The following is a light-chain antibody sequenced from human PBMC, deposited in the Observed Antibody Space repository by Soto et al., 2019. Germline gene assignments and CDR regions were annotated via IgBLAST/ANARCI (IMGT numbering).Light chain of an antibody. CDR2: AAS. CDR3: QQYGSAPRT. CDR1: QIVSKNY. Sequence: EVVLTQSPGTLSLSPGGRATLSCRASQIVSKNYLAWYQQKPGQAPRLLIYAASSRATGIPDRFSGGGSGTDFTLTISRLEPEDFAVYYCQQYGSAPRTFGQGTKVEVK. J-gene: IGKJ1*01. V-gene: IGKV3-20*01.